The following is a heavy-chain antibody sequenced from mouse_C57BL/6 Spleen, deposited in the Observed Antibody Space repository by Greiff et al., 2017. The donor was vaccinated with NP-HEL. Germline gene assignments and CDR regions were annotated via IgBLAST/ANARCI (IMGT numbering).Heavy chain of an antibody. CDR3: ARGDDRFAY. J-gene: IGHJ3*01. D-gene: IGHD2-12*01. CDR1: GYTFSSYW. Sequence: QVQLQQPGAELVKPGASVKLSCKASGYTFSSYWMQWVKQRPGQGLEWIGEIDPSDSYTNYNQKFKGKATLTVDTSSSTAYMQLSSLTSEDSAVYYCARGDDRFAYWGQGTLVTVSA. V-gene: IGHV1-50*01. CDR2: IDPSDSYT.